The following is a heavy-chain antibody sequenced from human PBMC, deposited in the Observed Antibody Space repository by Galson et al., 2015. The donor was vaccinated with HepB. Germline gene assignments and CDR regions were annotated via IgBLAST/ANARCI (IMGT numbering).Heavy chain of an antibody. Sequence: SLRLSCAASGFTFSSYAMSWVRQAPGKGLEWVSAISGSGGSTYYADSVKGRFTISRDNSKNTLYLQMNSLRAEDTAVYYCANLGARRRAAAGLPDYWGQGTLVTVSS. D-gene: IGHD6-13*01. CDR2: ISGSGGST. J-gene: IGHJ4*02. CDR3: ANLGARRRAAAGLPDY. CDR1: GFTFSSYA. V-gene: IGHV3-23*01.